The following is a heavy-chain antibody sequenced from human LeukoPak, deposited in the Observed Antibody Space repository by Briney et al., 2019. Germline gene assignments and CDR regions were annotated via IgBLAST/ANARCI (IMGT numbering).Heavy chain of an antibody. D-gene: IGHD5-18*01. V-gene: IGHV3-23*01. CDR2: ISGSGGST. J-gene: IGHJ4*02. Sequence: PGGSLRLSCAASGFTFSSYAMSWVRQAPGKGLEWVSAISGSGGSTYYADSVKGRFTISRDNSKNTLYLQMNSLRAEDTAVYYCAKGYRSYGYGYSDYWGQGTLVTVSS. CDR3: AKGYRSYGYGYSDY. CDR1: GFTFSSYA.